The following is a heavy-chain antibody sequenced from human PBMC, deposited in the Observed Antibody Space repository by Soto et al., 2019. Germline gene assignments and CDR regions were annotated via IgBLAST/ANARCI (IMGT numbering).Heavy chain of an antibody. V-gene: IGHV1-8*01. D-gene: IGHD3-10*01. CDR2: MNPNSGNT. J-gene: IGHJ4*02. CDR1: GYTFTSYD. CDR3: ARDMLSHYTMVRGVTMDY. Sequence: QVQLVQSGAEVKKPGASVKVSCKASGYTFTSYDINWVRQATGQGLEWMGWMNPNSGNTGYAQKFQGRVTMTRNTSISTAYMELSSLRSEDTAVYYCARDMLSHYTMVRGVTMDYWGQGTLVTVSS.